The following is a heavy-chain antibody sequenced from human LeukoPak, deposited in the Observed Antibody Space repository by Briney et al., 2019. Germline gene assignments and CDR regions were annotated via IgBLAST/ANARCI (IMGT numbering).Heavy chain of an antibody. CDR2: IYYSGST. CDR3: AREGIFGSRSFDY. Sequence: SSETLSLTCTVSGGSISSYYWSWIRQPPGKGLEWIGYIYYSGSTNYNPSLKSRVTISVDTSKNQFSLKLSSVTAADTAVYYCAREGIFGSRSFDYWGQRTLVTVSS. J-gene: IGHJ4*02. D-gene: IGHD3-3*01. V-gene: IGHV4-59*01. CDR1: GGSISSYY.